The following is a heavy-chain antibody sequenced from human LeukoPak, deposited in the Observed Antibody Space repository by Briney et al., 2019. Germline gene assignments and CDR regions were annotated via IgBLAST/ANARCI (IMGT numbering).Heavy chain of an antibody. D-gene: IGHD1-26*01. V-gene: IGHV1-2*02. CDR2: INPTSGGT. J-gene: IGHJ4*02. CDR1: GYTFTGYY. CDR3: AREFSVVGARLYY. Sequence: ASVKVSCKASGYTFTGYYMHWVRQAPGQGLEWMGWINPTSGGTNYAQKFQGRVTMTRDTSISTAYMELSRLRSDDTAVYYCAREFSVVGARLYYWGQGTLVTVSS.